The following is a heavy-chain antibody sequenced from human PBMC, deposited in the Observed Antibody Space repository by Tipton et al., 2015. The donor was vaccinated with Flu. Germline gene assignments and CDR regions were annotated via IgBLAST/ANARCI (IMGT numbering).Heavy chain of an antibody. V-gene: IGHV4-38-2*01. CDR3: ARVSQQLLKDYFDF. CDR2: IYHTGST. CDR1: GYSISSGYY. J-gene: IGHJ4*02. Sequence: TLSLTCAVSGYSISSGYYWAWIRQPPGKGLEWIGTIYHTGSTYCNPSLKSRVTISVDTSKTQFSLKLRSVTAADTAVYYCARVSQQLLKDYFDFWGQGTLVTVSS. D-gene: IGHD6-13*01.